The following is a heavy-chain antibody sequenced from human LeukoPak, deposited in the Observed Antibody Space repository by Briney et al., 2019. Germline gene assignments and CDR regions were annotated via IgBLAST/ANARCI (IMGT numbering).Heavy chain of an antibody. J-gene: IGHJ4*02. V-gene: IGHV3-49*04. CDR2: IRSKAYGGTT. Sequence: GGSLRLSCTASGFTFGDYAMSWVRQAPGKGLEWVGLIRSKAYGGTTEYAASVKGRFTISRDDSKSIAYLQMNSLKIEDTAAYYCTRARVPGVVIPVDYWGQGTLVTVSS. CDR1: GFTFGDYA. D-gene: IGHD3-3*01. CDR3: TRARVPGVVIPVDY.